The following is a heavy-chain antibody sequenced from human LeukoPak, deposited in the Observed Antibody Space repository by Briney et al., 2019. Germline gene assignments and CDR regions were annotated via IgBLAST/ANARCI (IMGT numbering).Heavy chain of an antibody. V-gene: IGHV4-61*01. D-gene: IGHD1-26*01. CDR3: ARGRLGATY. Sequence: PSETLSLTCTVSGGSVSRGSYYWRWTRQPPGKGLEWIAYIHHSGTTNYSPSLKSRVTISVDMSKNQFFLNLTSVTAADTAVYYCARGRLGATYWGQGTLVTVSS. CDR1: GGSVSRGSYY. J-gene: IGHJ4*02. CDR2: IHHSGTT.